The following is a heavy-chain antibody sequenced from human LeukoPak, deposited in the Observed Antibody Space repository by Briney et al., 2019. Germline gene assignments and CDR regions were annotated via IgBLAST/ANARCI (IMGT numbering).Heavy chain of an antibody. Sequence: SVKVSCKASGYTFTSYGISWVRQAPGQGLEWMGRIIPILGIANYAQKFQGRVTITADKSTSTAYMALSSLRSEDTAVYYCARDELYGSGSWYYYYYYGMDVWGQGTTVTVSS. V-gene: IGHV1-69*04. J-gene: IGHJ6*02. CDR2: IIPILGIA. CDR3: ARDELYGSGSWYYYYYYGMDV. D-gene: IGHD3-10*01. CDR1: GYTFTSYG.